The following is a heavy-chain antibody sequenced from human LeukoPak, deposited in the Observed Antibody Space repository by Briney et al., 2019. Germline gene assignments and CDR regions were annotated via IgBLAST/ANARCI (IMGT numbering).Heavy chain of an antibody. D-gene: IGHD6-13*01. CDR2: IYYSGST. CDR3: ARVGIAAAATRGGWFDP. V-gene: IGHV4-31*03. Sequence: PSETLFLTCTVSGGSISSGGYYWSWIRQHPGKGLEWIGYIYYSGSTYYNPSLKSRVTISVDTSKNQFSLKLSSVTAADTAVYHCARVGIAAAATRGGWFDPWGQGTLVTVSS. CDR1: GGSISSGGYY. J-gene: IGHJ5*02.